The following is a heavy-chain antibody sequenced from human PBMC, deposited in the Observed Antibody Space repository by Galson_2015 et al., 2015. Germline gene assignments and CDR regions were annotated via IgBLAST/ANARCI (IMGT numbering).Heavy chain of an antibody. CDR3: ARVGTARIYYLDY. J-gene: IGHJ4*02. CDR2: ISSSGDTI. Sequence: SLRLSCAASGFTFSDYYMSWIRQAPGKGLEWVSYISSSGDTIYYADSVKGRFTISRDNAKSSLYLQMNSLRAEDTAVYYCARVGTARIYYLDYWGQGTLVTVSS. CDR1: GFTFSDYY. D-gene: IGHD5-18*01. V-gene: IGHV3-11*01.